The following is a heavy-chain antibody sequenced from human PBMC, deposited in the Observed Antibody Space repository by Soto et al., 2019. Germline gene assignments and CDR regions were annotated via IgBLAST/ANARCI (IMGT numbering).Heavy chain of an antibody. CDR3: ARSVRSAMAAHKSFDY. CDR1: GYIFTSYL. Sequence: GDALNISCRFSGYIFTSYLSCLVRQMPGKCLEWMGIIYPGDSDTRYSPSFQVQVTISADNSIGTAYLQWSSLKASDTEMYYCARSVRSAMAAHKSFDYWGQGTLVTVSS. D-gene: IGHD5-18*01. J-gene: IGHJ4*02. V-gene: IGHV5-51*01. CDR2: IYPGDSDT.